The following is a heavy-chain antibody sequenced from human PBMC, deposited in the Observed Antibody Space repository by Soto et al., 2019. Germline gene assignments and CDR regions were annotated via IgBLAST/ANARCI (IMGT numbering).Heavy chain of an antibody. V-gene: IGHV4-59*01. CDR1: GGSISSYY. D-gene: IGHD6-13*01. Sequence: SETLSLTCTVSGGSISSYYGSWIRQPPGKGLEWIGYIYYSGSTNYNPSLKSRVTISVDTPKNQFSLKLSSVTAADTAVYYCARDSLGLLAAAGTRSDAFDIWGQGTMVTVSS. CDR3: ARDSLGLLAAAGTRSDAFDI. CDR2: IYYSGST. J-gene: IGHJ3*02.